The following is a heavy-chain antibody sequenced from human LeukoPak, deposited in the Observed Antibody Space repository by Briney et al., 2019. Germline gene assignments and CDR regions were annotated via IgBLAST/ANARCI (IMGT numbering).Heavy chain of an antibody. V-gene: IGHV4-30-4*02. CDR1: GGSISSGDYY. Sequence: PSETLSLTCTVSGGSISSGDYYWSWIRQPPGKGLEWIGYIYYSGSTYYNPSLKSRVTISVDTSKNQFSLKLSSVTAADTAVYYCAREVTLYYFDYWGQGTLVTVSS. CDR3: AREVTLYYFDY. D-gene: IGHD2-21*02. J-gene: IGHJ4*02. CDR2: IYYSGST.